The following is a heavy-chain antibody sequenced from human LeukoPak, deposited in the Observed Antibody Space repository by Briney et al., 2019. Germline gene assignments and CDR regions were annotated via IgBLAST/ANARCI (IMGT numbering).Heavy chain of an antibody. J-gene: IGHJ4*02. CDR2: INPNNGGT. V-gene: IGHV1-2*06. D-gene: IGHD3-22*01. CDR1: GYTFTGYY. Sequence: ASVKVSCKASGYTFTGYYMHWVRQAPGQGLEWMGRINPNNGGTNYAQKLQGRVTMTTDTSTSTAYMELRSLRSDDTAVYYCARVRMSPNYYLDYWGQGTLVTVSS. CDR3: ARVRMSPNYYLDY.